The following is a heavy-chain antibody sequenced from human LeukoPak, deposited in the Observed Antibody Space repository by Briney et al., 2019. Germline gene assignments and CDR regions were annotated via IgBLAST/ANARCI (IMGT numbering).Heavy chain of an antibody. CDR3: ARVSGSYYGGYFQH. J-gene: IGHJ1*01. Sequence: SETLSLTCTVSGGSISSSSYYWGWIRQPPGKGLEWIGSIYYSGSTYYNPSLKSRVTISVDTSKNQFSLKLSSVTAADTAVYYCARVSGSYYGGYFQHWGQGTLVTVSS. CDR1: GGSISSSSYY. CDR2: IYYSGST. D-gene: IGHD1-26*01. V-gene: IGHV4-39*07.